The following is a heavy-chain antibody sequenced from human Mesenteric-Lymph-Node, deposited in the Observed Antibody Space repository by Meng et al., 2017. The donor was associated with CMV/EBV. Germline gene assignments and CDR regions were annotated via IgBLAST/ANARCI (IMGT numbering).Heavy chain of an antibody. CDR1: GFTFSTYA. D-gene: IGHD3-22*01. Sequence: GESLKISCAASGFTFSTYAMNWVRQAPGKGLEWVSVIFSGVSSTFFADSVKGRFTISRDNSKNTLYLQMNSLRAEDTAIYYCAKDGWEFYYDSSGHYANWGQGTLVTVSS. CDR3: AKDGWEFYYDSSGHYAN. V-gene: IGHV3-23*03. CDR2: IFSGVSST. J-gene: IGHJ4*02.